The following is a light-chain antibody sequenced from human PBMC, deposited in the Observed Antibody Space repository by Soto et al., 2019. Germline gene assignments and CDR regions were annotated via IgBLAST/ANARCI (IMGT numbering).Light chain of an antibody. Sequence: EIVLTQSPATLSLSPGERATLSCRASQSVSSYLAWYQQKPGQAHRLLIYDASNSATGTPARFSGSGSGTDLNLTISSLCPEDFAVYYYQQRNNWPPVFTFGPGTKVDIK. CDR3: QQRNNWPPVFT. CDR2: DAS. CDR1: QSVSSY. J-gene: IGKJ3*01. V-gene: IGKV3-11*01.